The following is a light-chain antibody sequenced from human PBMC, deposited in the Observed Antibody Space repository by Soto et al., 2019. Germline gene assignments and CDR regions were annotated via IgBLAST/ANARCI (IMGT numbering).Light chain of an antibody. CDR3: QQVKSSPKT. CDR1: QDVQNW. J-gene: IGKJ2*01. V-gene: IGKV1-12*01. Sequence: DIQMTQSPSSVAASLGDSVTITCRASQDVQNWLAWYQHKPGQAPKLLVFAASSLQSGVPSRFSATGFGTDFTLIINSLQPEDFATYYCQQVKSSPKTFGQGTKL. CDR2: AAS.